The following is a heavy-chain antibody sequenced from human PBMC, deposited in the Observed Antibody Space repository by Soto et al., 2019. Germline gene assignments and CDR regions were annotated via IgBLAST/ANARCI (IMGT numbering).Heavy chain of an antibody. J-gene: IGHJ5*02. Sequence: GGSLRLSCAAAGFTFSSYSMNWVRQAPGKGLEWVSSISSSSSYIYYADSVKGRFTISRDNAKNSLYLQMNSLRAEDTAVYYCARDPAAAFRFDTWGQGTLLTISS. CDR1: GFTFSSYS. CDR2: ISSSSSYI. V-gene: IGHV3-21*01. CDR3: ARDPAAAFRFDT. D-gene: IGHD6-13*01.